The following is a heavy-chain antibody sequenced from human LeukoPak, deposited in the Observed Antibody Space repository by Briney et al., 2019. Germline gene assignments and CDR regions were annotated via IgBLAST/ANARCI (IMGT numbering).Heavy chain of an antibody. V-gene: IGHV4-59*01. CDR2: IYYTGST. CDR3: ARSGGNTFPRIRHYYYYYMDV. CDR1: GGSISNYY. J-gene: IGHJ6*03. D-gene: IGHD4-23*01. Sequence: RSSETLSLTCTVSGGSISNYYWTWIRQPPGKGLEWIGYIYYTGSTNYNPSLKSRVTISVDTSKNQFSLKLSSVTAADTAVYYCARSGGNTFPRIRHYYYYYMDVWGKGTTVTVSS.